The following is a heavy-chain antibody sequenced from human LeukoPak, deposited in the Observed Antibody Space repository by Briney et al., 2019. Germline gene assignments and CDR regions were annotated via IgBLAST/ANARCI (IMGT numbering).Heavy chain of an antibody. CDR3: TRDFGRSSYYFDF. CDR2: IKQGGSEK. V-gene: IGHV3-7*01. CDR1: GFTFNGYW. D-gene: IGHD3-3*01. J-gene: IGHJ4*02. Sequence: GGSLRLTCAASGFTFNGYWMSWVRQAPGKGLEWVAYIKQGGSEKYYVDSVRGRLTISRDNAENSLFLQMNRLRVEDTAVYYCTRDFGRSSYYFDFWGQGTLVTVSS.